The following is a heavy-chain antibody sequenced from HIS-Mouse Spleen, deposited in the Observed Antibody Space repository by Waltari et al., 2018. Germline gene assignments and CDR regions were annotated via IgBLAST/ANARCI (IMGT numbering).Heavy chain of an antibody. V-gene: IGHV3-15*01. CDR1: GFTFSNAW. CDR3: TTDKSGSRTGFDY. CDR2: IKSKTDGGTT. J-gene: IGHJ4*02. Sequence: EVQLVESGGGLVKPGGSLRLSCAASGFTFSNAWMSWVRQAPGKGVEWVGRIKSKTDGGTTDYAAPVKGRFTISRDDSKNTLYLQMNSLKTEDTAVYYCTTDKSGSRTGFDYWGQGTLVTVSS. D-gene: IGHD2-15*01.